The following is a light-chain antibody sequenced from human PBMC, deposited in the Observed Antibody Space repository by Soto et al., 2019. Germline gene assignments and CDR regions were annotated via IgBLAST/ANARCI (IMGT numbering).Light chain of an antibody. V-gene: IGKV1-5*01. CDR2: DAS. J-gene: IGKJ1*01. CDR1: QSISSW. Sequence: DIQMTQSPSSLSASVGDRVTITCRARQSISSWLAWYQQKPGKAPKLLIYDASSLESGVPSRFSGSGSGTEFTLTISSLQPDDFATYYCQQYNSYSPETFGQGTKVDIK. CDR3: QQYNSYSPET.